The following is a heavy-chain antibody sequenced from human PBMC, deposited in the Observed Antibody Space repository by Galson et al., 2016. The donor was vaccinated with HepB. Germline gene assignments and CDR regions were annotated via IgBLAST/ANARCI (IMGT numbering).Heavy chain of an antibody. CDR3: AKGITMVRGVITAPEYFQH. CDR2: ISGSGGST. J-gene: IGHJ1*01. D-gene: IGHD3-10*01. CDR1: GFTFSSYA. Sequence: SLRLSCAASGFTFSSYAMSWVRQAPGKGLEWVSGISGSGGSTYYADSVKGRFTISRDNSKKTLYVQMNSLRAEDTAVYYCAKGITMVRGVITAPEYFQHWGQGTLVTVSS. V-gene: IGHV3-23*01.